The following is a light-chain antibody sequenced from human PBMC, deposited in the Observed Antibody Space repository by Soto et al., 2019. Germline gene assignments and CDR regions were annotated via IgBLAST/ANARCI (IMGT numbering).Light chain of an antibody. CDR1: SIYFVNYNR. J-gene: IGLJ1*01. CDR3: SLYTSDNTYV. Sequence: QSALTQPPSVSVSPGQSVTISCTGTSIYFVNYNRVSWYQQSPGSAPKLLIYEVRNRPSGVPDRFSGSKSGNTASLTISGLQTADEANYFCSLYTSDNTYVFGAGTKVTVL. V-gene: IGLV2-18*01. CDR2: EVR.